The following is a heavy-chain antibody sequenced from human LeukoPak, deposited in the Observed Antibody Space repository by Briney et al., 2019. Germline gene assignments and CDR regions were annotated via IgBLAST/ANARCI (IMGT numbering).Heavy chain of an antibody. D-gene: IGHD6-13*01. V-gene: IGHV1-18*01. J-gene: IGHJ4*02. CDR2: ISAYNGNT. CDR3: ARSLGIAAAGTFDY. CDR1: GYTFTSYG. Sequence: ASVKVSCKASGYTFTSYGISWVRQAPGQGLEWMGWISAYNGNTDYAQKLQGRVTMTTDTSTSTAYMELRSLRSDDTAVYYCARSLGIAAAGTFDYWGQGTLVTVSS.